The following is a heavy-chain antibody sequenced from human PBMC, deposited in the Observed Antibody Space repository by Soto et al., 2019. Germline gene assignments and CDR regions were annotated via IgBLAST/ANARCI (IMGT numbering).Heavy chain of an antibody. V-gene: IGHV4-31*03. Sequence: QVQLQESGPGLVKPSQTLSLTCTVSGGSISSGDYYWSWIRQHPGKGLEWIGYIYYSGSTYYNPSLKSRVTXSXDPXTTPFSLKLSSVTAADTAVYYCARWWSGSRQGFDPWGQGTLVTVSS. CDR2: IYYSGST. J-gene: IGHJ5*02. CDR3: ARWWSGSRQGFDP. CDR1: GGSISSGDYY. D-gene: IGHD3-3*01.